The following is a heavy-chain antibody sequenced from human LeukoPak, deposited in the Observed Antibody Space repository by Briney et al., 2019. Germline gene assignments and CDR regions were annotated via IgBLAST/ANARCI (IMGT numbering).Heavy chain of an antibody. D-gene: IGHD2-21*02. V-gene: IGHV4-34*01. CDR3: ASTFYRRIVVVTASEYYFDY. CDR2: INHSGST. CDR1: GGSFNGYY. J-gene: IGHJ4*02. Sequence: SETLSLTCAVYGGSFNGYYWSWIRQPPGKGLEWIGEINHSGSTNYNPSLKSRVTISVDTSKNQFSLKLSSVTAADTAVYYCASTFYRRIVVVTASEYYFDYWGQGTLVTVSS.